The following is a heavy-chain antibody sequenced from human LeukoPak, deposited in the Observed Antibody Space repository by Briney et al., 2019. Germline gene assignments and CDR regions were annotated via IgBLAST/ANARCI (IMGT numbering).Heavy chain of an antibody. D-gene: IGHD1-14*01. CDR2: IYYSGST. Sequence: PSETLSLTCTVSGGSISSYYWSWIRQPPGKELEWIGYIYYSGSTNYNPSLKSRVTISVDTSKNQFSLKLSSVTAADTAVYYCARDSTAGTPIWGQGTMVTVSS. J-gene: IGHJ3*02. V-gene: IGHV4-59*01. CDR1: GGSISSYY. CDR3: ARDSTAGTPI.